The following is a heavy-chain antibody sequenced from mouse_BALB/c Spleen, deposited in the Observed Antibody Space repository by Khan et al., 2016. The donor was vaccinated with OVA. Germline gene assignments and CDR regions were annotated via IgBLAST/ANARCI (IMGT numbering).Heavy chain of an antibody. CDR3: ERGSGDYRFAY. CDR2: ISTHYGDA. CDR1: GYTFTDYA. Sequence: QVQLKQSGAELVRPGVSVKISCKGSGYTFTDYAMHWVKQSHAKSLEWIGVISTHYGDASYNQKFKGKATMTVDKSSSTAYMELARLTSEDSAIYYCERGSGDYRFAYWGQGTLVTVSA. D-gene: IGHD1-3*01. J-gene: IGHJ3*01. V-gene: IGHV1S137*01.